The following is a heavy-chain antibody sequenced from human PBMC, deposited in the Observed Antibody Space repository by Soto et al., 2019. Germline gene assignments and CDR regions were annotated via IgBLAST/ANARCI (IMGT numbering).Heavy chain of an antibody. CDR2: INHSGST. Sequence: SETLSLTCAVYGGSFSGYYWSWIRQPPGKGLEWIGEINHSGSTNYNPSLKSRVSISVDTSKNQFSLRLSSVTGADTAVYYCARRGDYYDSSGDAFDIWGQGAMVTVS. J-gene: IGHJ3*02. D-gene: IGHD3-22*01. CDR1: GGSFSGYY. V-gene: IGHV4-34*01. CDR3: ARRGDYYDSSGDAFDI.